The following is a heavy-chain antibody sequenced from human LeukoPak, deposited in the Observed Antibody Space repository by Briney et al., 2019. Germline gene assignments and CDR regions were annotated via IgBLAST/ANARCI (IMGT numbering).Heavy chain of an antibody. J-gene: IGHJ3*02. CDR3: ARVMTTVVTAHAFDI. Sequence: GASVKVSCKTSGYTFTRDAISWMRQAPGQGLEWMGWISTYNGNTNYAPNLQGRVTMTTDTSTTTAYMELRSLRSDDTAAYYCARVMTTVVTAHAFDIWGQGTMVTVSS. CDR1: GYTFTRDA. D-gene: IGHD4-23*01. V-gene: IGHV1-18*01. CDR2: ISTYNGNT.